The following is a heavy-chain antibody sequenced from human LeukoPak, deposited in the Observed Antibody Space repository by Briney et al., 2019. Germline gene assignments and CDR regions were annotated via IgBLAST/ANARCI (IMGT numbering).Heavy chain of an antibody. Sequence: SQTLSLTCTVSGGSISSGSYYWSWIRQPAGKGLVWIGRIYTSGSTNYNPSLKSRVTISVDTSKNQFSLKLSSVTAADTAVYYCARDPLPCYSYYYYMDVWGKGTTVTVSS. J-gene: IGHJ6*03. V-gene: IGHV4-61*02. CDR1: GGSISSGSYY. CDR3: ARDPLPCYSYYYYMDV. D-gene: IGHD2-21*01. CDR2: IYTSGST.